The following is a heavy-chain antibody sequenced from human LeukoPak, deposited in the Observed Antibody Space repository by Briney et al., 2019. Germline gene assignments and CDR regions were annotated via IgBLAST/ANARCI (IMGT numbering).Heavy chain of an antibody. D-gene: IGHD6-19*01. V-gene: IGHV4-59*08. J-gene: IGHJ4*02. Sequence: PSETLSLTCTVSGGSISSYYWSWIWQPPGKGLEWIGYIYYSGSTNYNPSLKSRVTISVDTSKNQFSLKLSSVTAADTAVYYCARQGVAGTRDYWGQGTLVTVSS. CDR3: ARQGVAGTRDY. CDR2: IYYSGST. CDR1: GGSISSYY.